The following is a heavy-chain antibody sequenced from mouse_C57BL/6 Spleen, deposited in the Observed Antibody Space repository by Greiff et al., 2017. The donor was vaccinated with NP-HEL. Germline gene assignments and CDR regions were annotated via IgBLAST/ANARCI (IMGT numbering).Heavy chain of an antibody. J-gene: IGHJ3*01. CDR2: INPGSGGT. CDR1: GYAFTNYL. D-gene: IGHD1-1*01. V-gene: IGHV1-54*01. CDR3: GSRYYGSSLAWFAY. Sequence: VQLQQSGAELVRPGTSVKVSCKASGYAFTNYLIEWVKQRPGQGLEWIGVINPGSGGTNYNEKFKGKATLTADKSSSTAYMQLSSLTSEDSAVYFCGSRYYGSSLAWFAYWGQGTLVTVSA.